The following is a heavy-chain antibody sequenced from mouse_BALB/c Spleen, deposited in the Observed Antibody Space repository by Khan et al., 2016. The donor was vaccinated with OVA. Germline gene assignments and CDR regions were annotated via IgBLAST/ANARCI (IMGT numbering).Heavy chain of an antibody. CDR1: SYSITSNYA. CDR2: ISYSGST. CDR3: ARGNYYGYAMDY. J-gene: IGHJ4*01. Sequence: EVQLQESGPGLVKPFQSLSLTCTVTSYSITSNYAWNWIRQFPGNKLEWVGYISYSGSTSYNPSLKSRISITRDTSKNQFFLQLNSVTTEDTATYYCARGNYYGYAMDYWGQGTSVTVSS. V-gene: IGHV3-2*02. D-gene: IGHD1-1*01.